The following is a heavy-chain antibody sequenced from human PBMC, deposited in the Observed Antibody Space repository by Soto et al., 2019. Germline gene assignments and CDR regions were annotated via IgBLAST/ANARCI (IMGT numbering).Heavy chain of an antibody. CDR1: GGTFSSYA. CDR3: ARDRSTDSSGYLYWFDP. J-gene: IGHJ5*02. CDR2: IIPIFGTA. D-gene: IGHD3-22*01. V-gene: IGHV1-69*01. Sequence: QVQLVQSGAEVKKPGSSVKVSCKASGGTFSSYAISWVRQAPGQELEWMGGIIPIFGTANYAQKFQGRVTITADESTSTAYMELSSLRSEDTAVYYCARDRSTDSSGYLYWFDPWGQGTLVTVSS.